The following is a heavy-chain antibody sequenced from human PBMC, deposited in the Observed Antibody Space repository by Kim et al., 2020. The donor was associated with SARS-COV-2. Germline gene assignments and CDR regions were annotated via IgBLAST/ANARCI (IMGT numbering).Heavy chain of an antibody. CDR2: ISDSGSSK. D-gene: IGHD3-3*01. CDR3: AKPRSGYYNYYYYGMDV. Sequence: GGSLRLSCAASGFTFSSYAMSWVRQAPGKGLEWVAAISDSGSSKYYADSVKGRFTISRDNSKNTLYLQINSLRAEDTAVYYCAKPRSGYYNYYYYGMDVWGQGTTVTVSS. CDR1: GFTFSSYA. J-gene: IGHJ6*02. V-gene: IGHV3-23*01.